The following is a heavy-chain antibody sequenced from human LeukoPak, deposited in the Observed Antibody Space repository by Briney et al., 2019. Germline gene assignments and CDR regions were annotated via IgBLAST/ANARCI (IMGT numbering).Heavy chain of an antibody. D-gene: IGHD1-7*01. J-gene: IGHJ6*03. Sequence: GGSLRLSCAASGFTFSSYWMSWVRQAPGKELEWVANIKQDGSEKYYVDSVKGRFTISRDNAKNSLYLQMNSLRAEDTAVYYCARERLELPSYYYYMDVWGKGTTVTVSS. CDR2: IKQDGSEK. V-gene: IGHV3-7*01. CDR3: ARERLELPSYYYYMDV. CDR1: GFTFSSYW.